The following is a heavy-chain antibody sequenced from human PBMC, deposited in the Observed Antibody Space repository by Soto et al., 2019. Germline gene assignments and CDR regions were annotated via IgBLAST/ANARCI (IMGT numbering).Heavy chain of an antibody. CDR1: GNLFTTYA. V-gene: IGHV1-3*01. J-gene: IGHJ5*02. Sequence: ASVRVSCTDSGNLFTTYAIHWVRQAPVQTPEWMGWINAGNSNTKFTEKYHHRVNITTDRSVSTAYMEMGSLSSEDTALYYCALGGGRYYLAYFEPWSQGTLVNV. CDR2: INAGNSNT. D-gene: IGHD3-10*01. CDR3: ALGGGRYYLAYFEP.